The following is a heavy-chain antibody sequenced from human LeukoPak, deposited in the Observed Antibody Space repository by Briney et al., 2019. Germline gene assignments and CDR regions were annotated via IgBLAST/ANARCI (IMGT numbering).Heavy chain of an antibody. J-gene: IGHJ5*02. CDR3: ARDLGLKYGSGTYTFDP. CDR1: GFSFSTYG. D-gene: IGHD3-10*01. CDR2: IWYDGSHQ. Sequence: GGSLRLSCAASGFSFSTYGMHWVRQAPGKGPEWVAVIWYDGSHQYYADSVKGRFTISRDMSTNTLHLQMNSLRVDDTALYYCARDLGLKYGSGTYTFDPWGKGTLVIVS. V-gene: IGHV3-33*01.